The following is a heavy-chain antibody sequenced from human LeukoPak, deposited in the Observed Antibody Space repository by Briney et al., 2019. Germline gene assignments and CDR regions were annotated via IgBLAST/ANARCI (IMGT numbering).Heavy chain of an antibody. Sequence: SETLSLTCTVSGGSISTTNYYWGWIRQPPGRDLEWIGRIYSSGNTYYNPSLESRVTISVDTSKNQLSLKLTSATAADTSVYYCARHSGLRSPFDPWGQGTLVTVSS. CDR1: GGSISTTNYY. D-gene: IGHD3-3*01. J-gene: IGHJ5*02. CDR2: IYSSGNT. CDR3: ARHSGLRSPFDP. V-gene: IGHV4-39*01.